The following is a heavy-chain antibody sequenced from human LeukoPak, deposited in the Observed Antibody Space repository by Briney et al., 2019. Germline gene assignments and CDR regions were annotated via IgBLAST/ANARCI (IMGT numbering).Heavy chain of an antibody. V-gene: IGHV4-59*01. CDR1: GGSISGYF. J-gene: IGHJ6*02. CDR3: AREGLLRSDYYYYGMDV. Sequence: SETLSLTCTVSGGSISGYFWSWIRQPPGKGLEWIGYIHASGSTNQSPSLKSRVTISVDTSKNQFSLKLTSVTAADTAVYYCAREGLLRSDYYYYGMDVWGQGTTVTVSS. CDR2: IHASGST.